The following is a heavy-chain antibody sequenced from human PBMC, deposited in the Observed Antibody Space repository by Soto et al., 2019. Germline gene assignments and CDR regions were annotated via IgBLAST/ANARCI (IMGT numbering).Heavy chain of an antibody. V-gene: IGHV4-59*01. D-gene: IGHD3-22*01. CDR1: GGSISTYY. CDR3: ARLPRDCNKTSCYYADH. CDR2: IYYSGSA. J-gene: IGHJ4*02. Sequence: SETLSLTCTVSGGSISTYYWNWIRQPPGKGLESIGYIYYSGSANYSPSLKSRVTISVDTSKNEFSLKLSSVTAADTAMYFCARLPRDCNKTSCYYADHWGQGTSVTVSS.